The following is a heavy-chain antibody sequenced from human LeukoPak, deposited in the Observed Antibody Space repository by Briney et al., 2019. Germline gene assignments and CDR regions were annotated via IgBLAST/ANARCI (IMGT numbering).Heavy chain of an antibody. D-gene: IGHD3-10*01. Sequence: SETLSLTCTVSGGSISSYYWSWIRQPVGKGLEWIGRIYTSGSTNYNPSLKSRVTMSVDTSKNQFSLKLSSVTAAGTAVYYCAGSYYYGSGRPFDYWGQGTLVTVSS. CDR2: IYTSGST. CDR1: GGSISSYY. V-gene: IGHV4-4*07. CDR3: AGSYYYGSGRPFDY. J-gene: IGHJ4*02.